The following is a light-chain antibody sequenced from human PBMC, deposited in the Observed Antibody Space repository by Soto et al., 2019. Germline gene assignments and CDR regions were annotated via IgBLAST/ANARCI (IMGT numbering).Light chain of an antibody. V-gene: IGKV3-20*01. CDR3: QHHGGSIT. Sequence: EIVLTQSPGTLSLSPGERDTLSCRASQSVSSNSLAWYLQKPGQAPRLLIYGASNRATGIADRFSGSGSGADFTLTISRLEPEDFAVYFCQHHGGSITFGQGTRLEIK. CDR2: GAS. CDR1: QSVSSNS. J-gene: IGKJ5*01.